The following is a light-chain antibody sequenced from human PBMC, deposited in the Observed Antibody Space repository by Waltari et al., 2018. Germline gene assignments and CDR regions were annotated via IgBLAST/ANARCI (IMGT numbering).Light chain of an antibody. CDR2: SND. J-gene: IGLJ1*01. V-gene: IGLV1-44*01. Sequence: QSILTQPPSVSGTPRQRVTISCSGSAPNLGSKNVNWYQPLPRTAPKIVISSNDQRPSGVPDRFSGSKSGTSASLAINGLQSEDEADYYCVAWDDSLRGPVFGTGTKVTVL. CDR1: APNLGSKN. CDR3: VAWDDSLRGPV.